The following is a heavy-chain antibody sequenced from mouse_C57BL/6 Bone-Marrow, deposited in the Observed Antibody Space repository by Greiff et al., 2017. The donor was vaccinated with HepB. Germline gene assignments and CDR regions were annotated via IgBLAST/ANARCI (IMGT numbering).Heavy chain of an antibody. CDR3: AIEGVYYYGTADFDY. CDR2: IHPNSGST. D-gene: IGHD1-1*01. CDR1: GYTFTSYW. V-gene: IGHV1-64*01. Sequence: QVQLQQPGAELVKPGASVKLSCKASGYTFTSYWMHWVKQRPGQGLEWIGMIHPNSGSTNYNEKFKSKATLTADKSSSTAYMQLSSLTSEDSAVYYCAIEGVYYYGTADFDYWGQGTTLTVSS. J-gene: IGHJ2*01.